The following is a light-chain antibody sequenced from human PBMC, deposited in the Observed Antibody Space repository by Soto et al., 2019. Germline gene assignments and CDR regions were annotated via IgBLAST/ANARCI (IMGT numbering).Light chain of an antibody. J-gene: IGKJ5*01. CDR3: QQCHATPLT. CDR1: QAIGNY. CDR2: GAT. Sequence: IQMTQSPSSLXXXXXXXXTIPCRASQAIGNYLNWYQQKPGPAPHLLIFGATTLQSGVPSRFSGSGYGTNFTLIISVLQPGDFAIYYCQQCHATPLTFGQGTRLEIK. V-gene: IGKV1-39*01.